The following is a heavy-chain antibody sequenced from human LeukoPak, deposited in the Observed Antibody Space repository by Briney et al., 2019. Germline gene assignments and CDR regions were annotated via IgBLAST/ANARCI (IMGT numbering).Heavy chain of an antibody. V-gene: IGHV4-59*01. J-gene: IGHJ4*02. CDR3: ATHKPQQLSFDY. Sequence: SETLSLTCTVSGGSISSYYWSWIRQPPGKGLEWIGYIYYSGSTNYNPSLKSRVTISVDTSKNQFSLKLSSVTAADTAVYYCATHKPQQLSFDYWGQGTLVTVSS. CDR1: GGSISSYY. D-gene: IGHD6-13*01. CDR2: IYYSGST.